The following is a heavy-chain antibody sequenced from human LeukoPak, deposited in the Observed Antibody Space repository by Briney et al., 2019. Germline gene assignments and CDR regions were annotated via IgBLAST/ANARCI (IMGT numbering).Heavy chain of an antibody. CDR3: ARRYCSGGSCYFGY. CDR1: GGSISSGGYY. V-gene: IGHV4-31*03. Sequence: SETLSLTCTVSGGSISSGGYYWSWIRQHPGKGLEWIGYIYYSGSTYYNPSLKSRVTISVDTSKNQFSLKLSSVTAADTAVYYCARRYCSGGSCYFGYWGQGTLVTVSS. J-gene: IGHJ4*02. D-gene: IGHD2-15*01. CDR2: IYYSGST.